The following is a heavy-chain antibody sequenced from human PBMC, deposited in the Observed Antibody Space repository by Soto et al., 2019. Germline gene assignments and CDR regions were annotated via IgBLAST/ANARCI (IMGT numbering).Heavy chain of an antibody. Sequence: QVQLQESGPGLVKPSQTLSLTCTVSGGSISRGGYYWSWIRQHPGKGLEWIGYIYYSGSTYYNPSLKSRVTISVDTSKNQFSLKLSSVTAADTAVYYCSVGGYYRAEYFQHWGQGTLVTVSS. D-gene: IGHD3-22*01. V-gene: IGHV4-31*03. CDR2: IYYSGST. CDR3: SVGGYYRAEYFQH. CDR1: GGSISRGGYY. J-gene: IGHJ1*01.